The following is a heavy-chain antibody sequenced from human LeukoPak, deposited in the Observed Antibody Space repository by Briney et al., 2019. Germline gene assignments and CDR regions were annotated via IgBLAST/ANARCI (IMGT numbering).Heavy chain of an antibody. J-gene: IGHJ4*02. CDR3: ARDRDSGVLDY. Sequence: PSETLSLTCTVSGDSISTGSYYWSWVRRAAGEGLEWIGRIFISERINYSPSLKSRVTVSLDTSRNQFSLRLTSVTAADTAVYYCARDRDSGVLDYWGQGILVTVSS. D-gene: IGHD6-19*01. V-gene: IGHV4-61*02. CDR1: GDSISTGSYY. CDR2: IFISERI.